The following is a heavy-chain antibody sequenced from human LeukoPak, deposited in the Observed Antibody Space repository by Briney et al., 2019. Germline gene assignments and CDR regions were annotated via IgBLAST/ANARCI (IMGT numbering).Heavy chain of an antibody. D-gene: IGHD2-15*01. V-gene: IGHV6-1*01. CDR1: GDSVSSNSAA. J-gene: IGHJ5*02. CDR3: ARVDPDCSGGRCYSNWFDP. CDR2: TYYRSKWYN. Sequence: SQTLSLTCAISGDSVSSNSAARNWIRQSPSRGLEWLGRTYYRSKWYNDYAVSVKSRITINPDTSKNQFSLQLNSVTPEDTAVYYCARVDPDCSGGRCYSNWFDPWGQGTLVTVSS.